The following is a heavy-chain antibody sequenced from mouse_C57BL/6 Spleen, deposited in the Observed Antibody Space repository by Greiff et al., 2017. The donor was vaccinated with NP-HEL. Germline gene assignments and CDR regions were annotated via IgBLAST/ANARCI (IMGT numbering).Heavy chain of an antibody. CDR3: AREAQYGNYFDY. CDR2: IDPSDSET. D-gene: IGHD2-10*02. Sequence: VQLQQPGAELVRPGSSVKLSCKASGYTFTSYWMRWVKQRPIQGLEWIGNIDPSDSETHYNQKFKDKATLTVDKSSSTAYMQLSSLTSEDSAVYYCAREAQYGNYFDYWGQGTTLTVSS. J-gene: IGHJ2*01. CDR1: GYTFTSYW. V-gene: IGHV1-52*01.